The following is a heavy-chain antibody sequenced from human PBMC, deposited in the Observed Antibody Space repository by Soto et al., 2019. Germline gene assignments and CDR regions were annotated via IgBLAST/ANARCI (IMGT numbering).Heavy chain of an antibody. Sequence: EVQLLESGGGLVQPGGSLRLSCAASGFTFSSYAMRWVRQAPVKGLEWVSAISGSGDSTYYADSVKGRFTTSRDNSKNTLYLQMNSLRAQDTAVYSCARRGSGSYYASWGQGTLVTVSS. D-gene: IGHD1-26*01. CDR2: ISGSGDST. CDR1: GFTFSSYA. CDR3: ARRGSGSYYAS. V-gene: IGHV3-23*01. J-gene: IGHJ5*02.